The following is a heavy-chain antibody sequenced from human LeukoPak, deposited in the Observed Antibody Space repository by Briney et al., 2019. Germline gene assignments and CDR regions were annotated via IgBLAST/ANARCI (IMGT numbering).Heavy chain of an antibody. CDR3: GRLFDS. CDR2: INYSGPS. Sequence: PAETLSLTCTVSGGAIISYNFYWGWVRQPPGQGLEWAVSINYSGPSYYNPSLGSRLSISVDTSRTQFFLRLNSVTAADTAVYYCGRLFDSWGQGILVTVSS. CDR1: GGAIISYNFY. J-gene: IGHJ4*02. V-gene: IGHV4-39*01.